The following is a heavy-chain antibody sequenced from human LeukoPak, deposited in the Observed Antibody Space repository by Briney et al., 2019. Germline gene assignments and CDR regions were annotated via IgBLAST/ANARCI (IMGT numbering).Heavy chain of an antibody. Sequence: SETLSLTCSVSGGSMSPYYWNWIRQPPGKGLEWIGYSHYTGSTNYNPSLKSRVTISVDTSKNQFSLKLSSVTAADTAVYYCASGGHWSRNWIDPWGQGTLVTVSS. V-gene: IGHV4-59*01. J-gene: IGHJ5*02. D-gene: IGHD2-8*02. CDR2: SHYTGST. CDR1: GGSMSPYY. CDR3: ASGGHWSRNWIDP.